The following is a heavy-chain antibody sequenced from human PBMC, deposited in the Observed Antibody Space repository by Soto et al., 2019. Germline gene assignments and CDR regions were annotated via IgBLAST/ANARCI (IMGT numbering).Heavy chain of an antibody. V-gene: IGHV1-2*02. CDR2: INPNSGGT. Sequence: ASVKVACKASGSTFTGYYMHWVRQAPGQGLEWMGWINPNSGGTNYAQKFQGRVTMTRDTSISTAYMELSRLRSDDTAVYYCARCTLDSIGFKDYHSKVMDVWSQGTTVTLFS. J-gene: IGHJ6*02. CDR1: GSTFTGYY. CDR3: ARCTLDSIGFKDYHSKVMDV. D-gene: IGHD3-22*01.